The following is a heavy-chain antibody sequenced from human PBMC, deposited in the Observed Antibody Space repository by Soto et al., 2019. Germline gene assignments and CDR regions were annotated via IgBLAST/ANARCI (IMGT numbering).Heavy chain of an antibody. D-gene: IGHD5-18*01. CDR3: ARLLPDTAMVTVRGQLYGMDV. CDR1: GYSFTSYW. V-gene: IGHV5-51*01. J-gene: IGHJ6*02. Sequence: EVQLVQSGAEVKKPGESLKISCKGSGYSFTSYWIGWVRQMPGKGLEWMGIIYPGDSDTRYSPSFQGQVTISADKSISTAYLQWSSLKASDTAMYYYARLLPDTAMVTVRGQLYGMDVWGQGTTVTVSS. CDR2: IYPGDSDT.